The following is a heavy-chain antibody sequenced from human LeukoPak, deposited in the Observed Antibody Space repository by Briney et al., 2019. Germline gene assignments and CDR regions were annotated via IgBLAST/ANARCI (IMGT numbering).Heavy chain of an antibody. CDR2: ISGYNGHT. V-gene: IGHV1-18*01. J-gene: IGHJ4*02. Sequence: GASVKVSCKASGYTYTNYGISWVRQAPGQGLEWMGWISGYNGHTNYAQKLQGRVTMTTHTSTSTAYMELRSLRSDDTAVYYCARAGHRKYYYDNAYDYWGQGTLVTVSP. CDR3: ARAGHRKYYYDNAYDY. CDR1: GYTYTNYG. D-gene: IGHD3-22*01.